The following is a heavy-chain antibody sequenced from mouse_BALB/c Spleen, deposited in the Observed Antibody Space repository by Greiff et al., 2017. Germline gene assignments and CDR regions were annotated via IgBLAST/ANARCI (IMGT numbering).Heavy chain of an antibody. CDR1: GYSFTGYY. Sequence: LVKTGASVKTSCKASGYSFTGYYMHWVKQSHGKSLEWIGYISCYNGATSYNQKFKGKATFTVDTSSSTAYMQFNSLTSEDSAVYYCARWSTVVPSFADWGQGTLVTVSA. V-gene: IGHV1S34*01. CDR2: ISCYNGAT. D-gene: IGHD1-1*01. J-gene: IGHJ3*01. CDR3: ARWSTVVPSFAD.